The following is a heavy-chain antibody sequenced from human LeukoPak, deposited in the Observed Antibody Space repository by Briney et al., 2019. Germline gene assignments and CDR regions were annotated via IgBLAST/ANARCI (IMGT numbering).Heavy chain of an antibody. Sequence: GSSVKVSCKASGGTFSSYAISWVRQAPGQGLEWMGGIIPIFGTANYAQKFQGRVTITTDESTSTAYMELSSLRSEDTAVYYCARMRSYPDAFDIWGQGTMVTVSS. CDR3: ARMRSYPDAFDI. CDR1: GGTFSSYA. V-gene: IGHV1-69*05. J-gene: IGHJ3*02. D-gene: IGHD1-26*01. CDR2: IIPIFGTA.